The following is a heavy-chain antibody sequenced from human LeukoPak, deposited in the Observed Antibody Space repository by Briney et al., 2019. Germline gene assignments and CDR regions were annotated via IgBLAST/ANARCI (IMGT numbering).Heavy chain of an antibody. CDR2: IDYSGGA. CDR1: GGSICSSIYY. Sequence: SETLSLTCTVSGGSICSSIYYWGWIRQPPGKGLEWIGSIDYSGGAFYNPSLESRVTISVDTSKNQFSLKLSSVTAADTAVYYCARHRDPNYHDRRGFVDYGMDVWGQGTTVTVSS. V-gene: IGHV4-39*01. D-gene: IGHD3-22*01. CDR3: ARHRDPNYHDRRGFVDYGMDV. J-gene: IGHJ6*02.